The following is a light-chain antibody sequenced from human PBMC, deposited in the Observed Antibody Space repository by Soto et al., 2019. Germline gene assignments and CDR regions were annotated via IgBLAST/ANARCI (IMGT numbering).Light chain of an antibody. CDR1: QSVRPNF. V-gene: IGKV3-20*01. CDR2: GVS. J-gene: IGKJ1*01. Sequence: EIVLTQSPGTLCLSPGERATLSCRASQSVRPNFLAWYQQKPGQAPRLLIYGVSDRATGIPDRFSGSGSGTDFTLTITRLEPEDFAMYYCQRSDSFRAFGQGTKVE. CDR3: QRSDSFRA.